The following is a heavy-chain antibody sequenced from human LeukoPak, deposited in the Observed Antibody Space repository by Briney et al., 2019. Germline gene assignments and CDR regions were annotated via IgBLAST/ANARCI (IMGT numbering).Heavy chain of an antibody. Sequence: GESLKISCKGSEYSFTSYWIGWVRQMPGKGLEWMGIIYPVDSDTRYSPSFQGQVTISAHNSLSTASLQWSSLKASDTATYYCARRRRGENYYDSSGYYGLYAFDIWGQGTMVTVSS. CDR2: IYPVDSDT. J-gene: IGHJ3*02. CDR1: EYSFTSYW. CDR3: ARRRRGENYYDSSGYYGLYAFDI. D-gene: IGHD3-22*01. V-gene: IGHV5-51*01.